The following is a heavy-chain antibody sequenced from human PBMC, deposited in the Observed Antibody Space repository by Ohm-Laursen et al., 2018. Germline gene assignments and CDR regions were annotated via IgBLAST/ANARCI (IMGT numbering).Heavy chain of an antibody. CDR1: GGSFSGYY. V-gene: IGHV4-59*12. CDR2: IYYSGST. J-gene: IGHJ4*02. Sequence: GTLSLTCTVYGGSFSGYYWSWIRQPPGKGLEWIGYIYYSGSTNYNPSLKSRVTISVDTSKNQFSLNLSSVTAADTAVYYCARVLARYYDSSGYGYWGQGTLVTVSS. D-gene: IGHD3-22*01. CDR3: ARVLARYYDSSGYGY.